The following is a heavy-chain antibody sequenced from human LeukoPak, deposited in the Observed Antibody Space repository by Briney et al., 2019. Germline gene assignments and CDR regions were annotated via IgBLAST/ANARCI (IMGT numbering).Heavy chain of an antibody. J-gene: IGHJ4*02. Sequence: KPSETLSLTCTVSGGSISSYYWSWIRQPPGKGLEWIGYIYYSGSTNYNPSLKSRVTISVDTSKNQFSLKLSSVTAADTAVYYCSRMTYLSRTYYFDYWGQGTLVTVSS. CDR2: IYYSGST. V-gene: IGHV4-59*01. CDR3: SRMTYLSRTYYFDY. CDR1: GGSISSYY. D-gene: IGHD2-21*02.